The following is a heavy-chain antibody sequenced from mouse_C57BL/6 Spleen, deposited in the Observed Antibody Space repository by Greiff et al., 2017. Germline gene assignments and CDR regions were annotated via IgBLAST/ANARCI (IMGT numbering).Heavy chain of an antibody. V-gene: IGHV1-39*01. Sequence: EVKLVESGPELVKPGASVKISCKASGYSFTDYNMNWVKQSNGKSLEWIGVINPNYGTTSYNQKFKGKATLTVDQSSSTAYMQLNSLTSEDSAVYYCASSIDYYGSSPDYWGQGTTLTVSS. D-gene: IGHD1-1*01. CDR2: INPNYGTT. CDR1: GYSFTDYN. CDR3: ASSIDYYGSSPDY. J-gene: IGHJ2*01.